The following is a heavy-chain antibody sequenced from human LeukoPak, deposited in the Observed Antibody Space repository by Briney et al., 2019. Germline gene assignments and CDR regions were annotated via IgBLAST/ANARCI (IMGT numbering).Heavy chain of an antibody. Sequence: GASVKVSFKASGYTFTGNYMHWVRQAPGQGLEWMGWINPNNGGTNYARNFQGRVTMTRDTSISTAYMELSRLRSDDTAVYYCARDRGYGSGWYGFSFDYWGQGTLVTVSS. CDR3: ARDRGYGSGWYGFSFDY. J-gene: IGHJ4*02. D-gene: IGHD6-19*01. CDR1: GYTFTGNY. CDR2: INPNNGGT. V-gene: IGHV1-2*02.